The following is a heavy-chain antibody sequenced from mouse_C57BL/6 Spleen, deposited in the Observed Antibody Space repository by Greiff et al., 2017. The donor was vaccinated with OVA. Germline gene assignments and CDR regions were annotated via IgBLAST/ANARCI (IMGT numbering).Heavy chain of an antibody. J-gene: IGHJ3*01. CDR3: Y. V-gene: IGHV1-82*01. Sequence: QVQLQQSGPELVKPGASVKISCKASGYAFSSSWMNWVKQRPGKGLEWIGRIYPGDGDTNYNGKFKGKATLTADKSSSTAYFCARGGITPSREAWFAYWGQGTLVTVSA. D-gene: IGHD2-4*01. CDR1: GYAFSSSW. CDR2: IYPGDGDT.